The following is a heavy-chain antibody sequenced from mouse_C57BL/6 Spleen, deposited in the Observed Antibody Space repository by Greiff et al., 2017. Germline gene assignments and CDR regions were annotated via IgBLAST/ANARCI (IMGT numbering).Heavy chain of an antibody. V-gene: IGHV1-52*01. D-gene: IGHD2-1*01. Sequence: VQLQQPGAELVRPGSSVKLSCKASGYTFTSYWMHWVKQRPIQGLEWIGNIDPSDSETHYNQKFKDKATLTVDKSSSTAYMLLSSLPSEDSAVYYCARGGYGTPCAYWGQGTLVTVSA. CDR1: GYTFTSYW. J-gene: IGHJ3*01. CDR2: IDPSDSET. CDR3: ARGGYGTPCAY.